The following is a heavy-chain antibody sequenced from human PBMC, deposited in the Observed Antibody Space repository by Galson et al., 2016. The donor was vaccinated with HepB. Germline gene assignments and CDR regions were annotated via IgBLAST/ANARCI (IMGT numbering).Heavy chain of an antibody. CDR1: GFTFADYA. Sequence: SLRLSCAASGFTFADYAMTWFRPTPGKGVGWVGFVRRKTYGGATDYAASVEGRFTISRDDSKSIVYLQMNSLKTEDTAVYYCTRGGADGKAFDLWGQGTMVSVSS. V-gene: IGHV3-49*03. CDR2: VRRKTYGGAT. J-gene: IGHJ3*01. CDR3: TRGGADGKAFDL. D-gene: IGHD4-23*01.